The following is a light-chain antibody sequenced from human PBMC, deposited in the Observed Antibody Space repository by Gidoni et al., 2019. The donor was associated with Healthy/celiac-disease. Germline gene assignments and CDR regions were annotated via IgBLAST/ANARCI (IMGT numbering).Light chain of an antibody. V-gene: IGLV2-14*01. Sequence: QSALTQPASVSGSPGRSIPISCTGTSSDVGGYNYVSWYQQHPGKAPKLMIYEVSNRPSGVSNRFSGSKSGNTASLTISGLQAEDEADYYCSSYTSSSPVVFGGGTKLTVL. CDR1: SSDVGGYNY. CDR3: SSYTSSSPVV. CDR2: EVS. J-gene: IGLJ2*01.